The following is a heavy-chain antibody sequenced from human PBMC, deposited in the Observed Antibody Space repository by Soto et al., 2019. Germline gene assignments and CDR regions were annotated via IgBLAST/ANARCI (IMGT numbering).Heavy chain of an antibody. Sequence: QMRMLQSGPEVKEPGTSVRVSCKASGFTFTRSAVQWVRQARGQRLEWIGWIVVGNGDTDYAQKFQQRVTITRDTSTSTTYMELSGLTSDDTAVYYCAXXXXXXXXXXIPSDWY. V-gene: IGHV1-58*01. J-gene: IGHJ2*01. CDR3: AXXXXXXXXXXIPSDWY. CDR1: GFTFTRSA. CDR2: IVVGNGDT. D-gene: IGHD2-2*01.